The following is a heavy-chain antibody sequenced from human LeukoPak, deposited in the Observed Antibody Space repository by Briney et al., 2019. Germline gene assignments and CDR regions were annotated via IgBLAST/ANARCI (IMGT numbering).Heavy chain of an antibody. CDR2: ISYDGSNK. J-gene: IGHJ4*02. CDR1: GFNFSSYA. Sequence: PGGSLRLSFGASGFNFSSYAMHWVRQAPGKGLEWVAVISYDGSNKYYADSVKGRFTISRDNSKNTLYLQMNSLRAEDTAVYYCARDSSGLLDYWGQGTLVTVSS. CDR3: ARDSSGLLDY. V-gene: IGHV3-30-3*01. D-gene: IGHD6-19*01.